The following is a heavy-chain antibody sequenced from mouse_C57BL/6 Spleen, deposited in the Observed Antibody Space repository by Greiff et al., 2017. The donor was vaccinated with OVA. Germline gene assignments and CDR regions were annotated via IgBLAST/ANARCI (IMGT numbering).Heavy chain of an antibody. Sequence: EVKLMESGGGLVQPGGSMKLSCVASGFTFSNYWMNWVRQSPEKGLEWVAQIRLKSDNYATHYAESVKGRFTISRDDSKSSVYLQMNNLRAEDTGIYYCTEGLRHGFAYWGQGTLVTVSA. CDR2: IRLKSDNYAT. CDR1: GFTFSNYW. V-gene: IGHV6-3*01. CDR3: TEGLRHGFAY. J-gene: IGHJ3*01. D-gene: IGHD2-4*01.